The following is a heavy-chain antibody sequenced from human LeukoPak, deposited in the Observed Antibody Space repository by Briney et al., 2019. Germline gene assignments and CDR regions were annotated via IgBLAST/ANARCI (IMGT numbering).Heavy chain of an antibody. V-gene: IGHV3-33*01. CDR3: VRDRCSGGSCRLFDY. D-gene: IGHD2-15*01. Sequence: GRSLRLSCAASGFTFGTYAMHWVRQAPGKGLEWVAVMWSDGDNRYYADSVKGRFTISRDNSKNTLYLEMNRLRAEDTAVYYCVRDRCSGGSCRLFDYWGQGALVTVSS. CDR2: MWSDGDNR. J-gene: IGHJ4*02. CDR1: GFTFGTYA.